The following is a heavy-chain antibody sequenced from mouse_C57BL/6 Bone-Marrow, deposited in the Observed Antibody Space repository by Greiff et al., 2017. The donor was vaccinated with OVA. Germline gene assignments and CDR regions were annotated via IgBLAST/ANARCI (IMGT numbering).Heavy chain of an antibody. D-gene: IGHD1-3*01. V-gene: IGHV1-69*01. CDR3: ARNCGCSSLDY. J-gene: IGHJ2*02. CDR1: GYTFTSYW. Sequence: VQLQQPGAELVMPGASVKLSCKASGYTFTSYWMHWVKQRPGQGLEWIGEIDPSDSYTNYNQKFKGKSTLTVDNSSRTAYMQLSSLTSEDSAIYYCARNCGCSSLDYWGQGTSLTVSS. CDR2: IDPSDSYT.